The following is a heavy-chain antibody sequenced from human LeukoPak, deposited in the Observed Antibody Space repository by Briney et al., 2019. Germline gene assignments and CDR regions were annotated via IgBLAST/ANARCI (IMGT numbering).Heavy chain of an antibody. Sequence: GASVKVSCKASGGTFSSYAISWVRQAPGQGLEWMGGIIPIFGTANYAQKFQGRVTITADESTSTAYMELSSLRSEDTAVYYCAKDLLVAARQRDWFDPWGQGTLVTVSS. CDR1: GGTFSSYA. CDR3: AKDLLVAARQRDWFDP. CDR2: IIPIFGTA. V-gene: IGHV1-69*13. D-gene: IGHD6-6*01. J-gene: IGHJ5*02.